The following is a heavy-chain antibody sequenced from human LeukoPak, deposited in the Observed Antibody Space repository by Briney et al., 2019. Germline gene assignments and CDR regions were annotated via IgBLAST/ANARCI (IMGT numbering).Heavy chain of an antibody. CDR3: AKAPTPDYYDSSGYFVY. CDR1: GFTLVDYA. Sequence: SLRLSCAASGFTLVDYAMHWVRPAPEEGLEWVSGVSWNSASIGYADSVKGRLSISRDNAKNSLYLQMNSLRPEHTGLYYCAKAPTPDYYDSSGYFVYWGQGTLVTVSS. V-gene: IGHV3-9*01. D-gene: IGHD3-22*01. CDR2: VSWNSASI. J-gene: IGHJ4*02.